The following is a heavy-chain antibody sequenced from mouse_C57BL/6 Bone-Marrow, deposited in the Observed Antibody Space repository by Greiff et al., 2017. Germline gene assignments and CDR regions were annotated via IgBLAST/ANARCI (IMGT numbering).Heavy chain of an antibody. CDR3: ATYDYDEGAAMDY. CDR1: GYSITSGYY. Sequence: DVQLQESGPGLVKPSQSLSLTCSVTGYSITSGYYWNWIRQFPGNKLEWMGYIRYDGSNNYNPSLKNRISITRDTSKNQFFLKLNSVTTEDTATYYCATYDYDEGAAMDYWGQGTSVTVSS. V-gene: IGHV3-6*01. CDR2: IRYDGSN. D-gene: IGHD2-4*01. J-gene: IGHJ4*01.